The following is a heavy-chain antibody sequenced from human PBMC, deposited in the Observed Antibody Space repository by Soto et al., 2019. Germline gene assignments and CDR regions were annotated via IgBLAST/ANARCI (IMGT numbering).Heavy chain of an antibody. Sequence: SETLSFTCAVSGYSISSGYYWGWIRQPPGKGLEWIGSIYHSGSTYYNPSLKSRVTISVDTSKNQFSLKLSSVTAADTAVYYCARDPWKLDYWGQGTLVTVSS. CDR1: GYSISSGYY. CDR3: ARDPWKLDY. D-gene: IGHD1-1*01. CDR2: IYHSGST. V-gene: IGHV4-38-2*02. J-gene: IGHJ4*02.